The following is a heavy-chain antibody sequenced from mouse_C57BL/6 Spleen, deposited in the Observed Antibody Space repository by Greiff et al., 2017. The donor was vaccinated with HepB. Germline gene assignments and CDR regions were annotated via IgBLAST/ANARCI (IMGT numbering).Heavy chain of an antibody. J-gene: IGHJ2*01. CDR3: TTEELGPRYFDY. CDR2: IDPEDGDT. D-gene: IGHD4-1*01. CDR1: GFNIKDYY. V-gene: IGHV14-1*01. Sequence: VHVKQSGAELVRPGASVKLSCTASGFNIKDYYMHWVKQRPEQGLEWIGRIDPEDGDTEYAPKFQGKATMTADTSSNTAYLQLSSLTSEDTAVYYCTTEELGPRYFDYWGQGTTLTVSS.